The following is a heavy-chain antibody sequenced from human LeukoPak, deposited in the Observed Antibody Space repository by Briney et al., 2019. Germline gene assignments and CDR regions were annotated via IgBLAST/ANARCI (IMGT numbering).Heavy chain of an antibody. CDR1: GGSISSGSYY. J-gene: IGHJ5*02. Sequence: SGALSVTCTVSGGSISSGSYYWSWIRQPAGKGLEWIGRSYTSGSTNYNPSLKSRVTISVDTSTNQFSLKLSSVTAADTAVYYCARGHRSSSYGSGSYRPLRWFDPWGQGTLVTVSS. CDR2: SYTSGST. CDR3: ARGHRSSSYGSGSYRPLRWFDP. D-gene: IGHD3-10*01. V-gene: IGHV4-61*02.